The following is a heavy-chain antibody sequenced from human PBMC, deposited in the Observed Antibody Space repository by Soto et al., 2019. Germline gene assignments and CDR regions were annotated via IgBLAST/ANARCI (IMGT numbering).Heavy chain of an antibody. CDR1: GFTFSSYA. V-gene: IGHV3-23*01. J-gene: IGHJ6*02. Sequence: PGGSLRLSCAASGFTFSSYAMSWVRQAPGKGLEWVSAISGSGGSTYYADSVKGRFTISRDNSKNTLYLQMNSLRAEDTAVYYCAKSEVAGTHPYYYYYGMDVWGQGTTVTVSS. D-gene: IGHD6-19*01. CDR2: ISGSGGST. CDR3: AKSEVAGTHPYYYYYGMDV.